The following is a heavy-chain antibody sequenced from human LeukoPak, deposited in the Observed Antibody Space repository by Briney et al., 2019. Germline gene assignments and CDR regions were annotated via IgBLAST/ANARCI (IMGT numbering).Heavy chain of an antibody. CDR1: GGSFRGYY. CDR3: ATFPDSEHIDN. D-gene: IGHD2-21*01. CDR2: INHSGGT. Sequence: SETLSLTCVISGGSFRGYYLTWIRQAPGKGLEWIGDINHSGGTSYNPSLKSRASVSLDTSKNQFSLYLTSVTAADTAVYFCATFPDSEHIDNWGQGTLVTVSS. V-gene: IGHV4-34*01. J-gene: IGHJ4*02.